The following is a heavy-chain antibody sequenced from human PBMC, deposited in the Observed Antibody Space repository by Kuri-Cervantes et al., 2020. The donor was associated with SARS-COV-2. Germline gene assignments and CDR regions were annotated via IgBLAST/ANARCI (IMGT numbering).Heavy chain of an antibody. CDR1: GGSFSGYY. CDR2: INHSGST. Sequence: SETLSLTCAVYGGSFSGYYWSWIRQPPGKGLEWIGEINHSGSTNYNPSLKSRVTVSVDTSKNQFSLKLSSVTAADTAVHYCARTYYYDSSGYYGHYFDYWGQGTLVTVSS. V-gene: IGHV4-34*01. CDR3: ARTYYYDSSGYYGHYFDY. J-gene: IGHJ4*02. D-gene: IGHD3-22*01.